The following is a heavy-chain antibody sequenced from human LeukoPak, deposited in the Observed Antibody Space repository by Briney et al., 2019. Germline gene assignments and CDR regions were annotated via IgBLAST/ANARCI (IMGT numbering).Heavy chain of an antibody. V-gene: IGHV3-48*04. Sequence: GGSLRLSCAASGFTFSSHWMSWVRQAPGKGLEWISYISGSSSGSTSIIHYADSVKGRFTISRDNAKNSLHLQMDSLSAEDTAVYYCARDFWSGYYTEAWGQGALVIVSS. D-gene: IGHD3-3*01. CDR1: GFTFSSHW. CDR2: ISGSSSGSTSII. J-gene: IGHJ5*02. CDR3: ARDFWSGYYTEA.